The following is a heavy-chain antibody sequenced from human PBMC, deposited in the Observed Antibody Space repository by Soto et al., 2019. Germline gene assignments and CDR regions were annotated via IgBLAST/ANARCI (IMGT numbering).Heavy chain of an antibody. CDR2: ISSSSSTI. V-gene: IGHV3-48*02. D-gene: IGHD6-13*01. J-gene: IGHJ5*02. Sequence: EVQLVESGGGLVQPGGSLRLSCAASGFTFSSYSMTWVRQAPGKGLEWVSYISSSSSTIYYADSVKGRFTISRDNAKNSLYLQMNSLRDEDTAVYYCARDLAGYSSSRFDPWGQGTLVTVSS. CDR1: GFTFSSYS. CDR3: ARDLAGYSSSRFDP.